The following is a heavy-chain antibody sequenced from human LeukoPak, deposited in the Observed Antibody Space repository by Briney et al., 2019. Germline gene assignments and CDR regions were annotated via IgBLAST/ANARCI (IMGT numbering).Heavy chain of an antibody. D-gene: IGHD2-2*01. CDR2: ISWNSATM. Sequence: AGGSLRLSCAVSGFAFDDYAMHWVRHAPGKGLEWVSSISWNSATMDYANSVKGRFTISRDNAKNSLYLQMNSLRAEDTAVYYCARDLDIVVVPAAMVRSGLDYWGQGTLVTVSS. V-gene: IGHV3-9*01. J-gene: IGHJ4*02. CDR3: ARDLDIVVVPAAMVRSGLDY. CDR1: GFAFDDYA.